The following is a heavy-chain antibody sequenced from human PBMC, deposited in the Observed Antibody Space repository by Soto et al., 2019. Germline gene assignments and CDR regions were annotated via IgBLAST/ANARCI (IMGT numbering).Heavy chain of an antibody. CDR2: MNPSTGNT. D-gene: IGHD6-19*01. J-gene: IGHJ5*02. CDR1: GYTFTSYD. V-gene: IGHV1-8*01. CDR3: ARGRIIVAGGFDP. Sequence: QVQLVQSGAEVKKPGASVKVSCKASGYTFTSYDIIWVRQAPGQGLEWMGWMNPSTGNTDSAEKFQGRLTMTRNTSISTVYMELSSLSFEDTAVYYCARGRIIVAGGFDPWGQGTLVTVSS.